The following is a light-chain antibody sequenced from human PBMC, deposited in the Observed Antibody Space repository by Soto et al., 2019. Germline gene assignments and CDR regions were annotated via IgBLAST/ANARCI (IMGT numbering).Light chain of an antibody. V-gene: IGKV1-5*01. J-gene: IGKJ4*01. CDR1: ESIDNW. Sequence: DIQLTQSPSTLSASVGDRVTITCLASESIDNWLAWYQQKPGKAPKVLIYDASSLKSGVPSRFSGSGSGTEFTLTISSLQPDDFATYYCQQYNSVSLLTFGGGTKV. CDR3: QQYNSVSLLT. CDR2: DAS.